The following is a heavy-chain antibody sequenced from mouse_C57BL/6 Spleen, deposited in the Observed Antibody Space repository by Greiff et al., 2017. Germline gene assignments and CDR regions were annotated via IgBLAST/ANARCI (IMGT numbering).Heavy chain of an antibody. D-gene: IGHD1-1*01. CDR3: TISRITTVVDWYFDV. CDR2: IDPENGDT. J-gene: IGHJ1*03. Sequence: VQLQQSGAELVRPGASVKLSCTASGFNIKDDYMHWVKQRPEQGLEWIGWIDPENGDTEYASKFQGKATITADTSSNTAYLQLSSLTSEDTAVYYCTISRITTVVDWYFDVWGTGTTVTVSS. V-gene: IGHV14-4*01. CDR1: GFNIKDDY.